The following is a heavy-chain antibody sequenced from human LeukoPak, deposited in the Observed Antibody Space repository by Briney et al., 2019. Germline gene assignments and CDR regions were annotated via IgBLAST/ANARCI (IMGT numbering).Heavy chain of an antibody. CDR3: AKGTKDYGSGSHNFDF. Sequence: GGSLRLSCAASGFTVSSNYMSWVRQAPGKGLEWVALISYDGSNKYYADSVKGRFTISRDNSKNTLYLQMTSLRADDTAVYYCAKGTKDYGSGSHNFDFWGQGILVTVSS. CDR1: GFTVSSNY. J-gene: IGHJ4*02. V-gene: IGHV3-30*18. CDR2: ISYDGSNK. D-gene: IGHD3-10*01.